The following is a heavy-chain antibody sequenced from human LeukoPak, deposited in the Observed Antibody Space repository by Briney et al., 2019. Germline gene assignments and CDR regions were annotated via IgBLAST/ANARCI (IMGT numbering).Heavy chain of an antibody. CDR1: GGSISSSTYY. CDR2: IYYSGST. D-gene: IGHD5-18*01. J-gene: IGHJ4*02. CDR3: ARTIGYSYGYSDY. Sequence: SETLSLTCTVSGGSISSSTYYWGWIRQPPGKGLEWIGTIYYSGSTFYKPSLKRQVTISVSTSKHRFSLRLSSVTAADTAVYYCARTIGYSYGYSDYWGQGTLVTVSS. V-gene: IGHV4-39*01.